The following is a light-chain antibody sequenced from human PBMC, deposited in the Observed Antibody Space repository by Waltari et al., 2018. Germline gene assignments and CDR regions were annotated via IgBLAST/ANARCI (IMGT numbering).Light chain of an antibody. J-gene: IGLJ2*01. CDR1: STNVGRNY. Sequence: QSVLTQPPSASGTPGQTVTISCSGSSTNVGRNYVCWYQQVPGSAPKLLIYRNDHRPSGVPDRFSGSKSGTSASLAITGLRSEDESDYYCAAWDDKLNGPVFGGGTKMTVL. CDR2: RND. CDR3: AAWDDKLNGPV. V-gene: IGLV1-47*01.